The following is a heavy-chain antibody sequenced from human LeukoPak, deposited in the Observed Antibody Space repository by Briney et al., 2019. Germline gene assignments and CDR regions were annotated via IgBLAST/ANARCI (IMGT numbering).Heavy chain of an antibody. CDR2: INPNSGGT. J-gene: IGHJ4*02. Sequence: GASVKVSCKASGYTFTGYFMHWVRQAPGQGPEWMGWINPNSGGTNYAQKFQGRVIMTRDTSISTAYMELSRLRSDDTAVYCCARVSEYYYFDYWGQGTLVTVSS. V-gene: IGHV1-2*02. CDR1: GYTFTGYF. D-gene: IGHD2/OR15-2a*01. CDR3: ARVSEYYYFDY.